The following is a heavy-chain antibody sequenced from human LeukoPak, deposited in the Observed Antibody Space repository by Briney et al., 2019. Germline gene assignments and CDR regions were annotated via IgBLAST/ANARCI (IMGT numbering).Heavy chain of an antibody. V-gene: IGHV5-51*01. CDR3: ASSRRGYYDSSDPDAFDI. Sequence: GESLKISCQGSGYSFTSYWIGWVRQMPGKGLEWMGIIYPGDSDTRYSPSFQGQVTVSADKSISTAYLQWSSLKASDTAMYYCASSRRGYYDSSDPDAFDIWGQGTMVTVSS. CDR1: GYSFTSYW. CDR2: IYPGDSDT. J-gene: IGHJ3*02. D-gene: IGHD3-22*01.